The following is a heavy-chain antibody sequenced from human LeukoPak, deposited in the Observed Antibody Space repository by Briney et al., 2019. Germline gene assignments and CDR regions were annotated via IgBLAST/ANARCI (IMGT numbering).Heavy chain of an antibody. J-gene: IGHJ4*02. D-gene: IGHD3-10*01. CDR3: ARALGSGGAFDH. V-gene: IGHV1-69*13. CDR2: IIPIFGTA. Sequence: SVKDSCKASGGTFSNYAIRWVRQAPRQGLEWMGGIIPIFGTANYAQKFQGRVTITADESTSTAYMELSSLRSEDTAVYYCARALGSGGAFDHWGQGTLVTVSS. CDR1: GGTFSNYA.